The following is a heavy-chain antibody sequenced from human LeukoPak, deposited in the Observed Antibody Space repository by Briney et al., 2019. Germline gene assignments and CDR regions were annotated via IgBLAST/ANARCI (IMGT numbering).Heavy chain of an antibody. J-gene: IGHJ4*02. Sequence: SETLSLTCAVYGGSFSSYYWSWIRQPPGKGLEWIGEINHSGSTNYNPSLKSRVTISVDTSKNQFSLKLSSVTAADTAVYYCARGPYCTNGVCSLNSFDYWGQGTLVTVSS. CDR1: GGSFSSYY. CDR2: INHSGST. D-gene: IGHD2-8*01. CDR3: ARGPYCTNGVCSLNSFDY. V-gene: IGHV4-34*01.